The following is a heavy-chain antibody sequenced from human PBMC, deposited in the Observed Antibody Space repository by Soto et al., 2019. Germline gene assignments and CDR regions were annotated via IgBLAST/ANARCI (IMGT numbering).Heavy chain of an antibody. CDR3: ARLGEYGSGVGYDY. CDR2: INSDGSST. D-gene: IGHD3-10*01. Sequence: EVQLVESGGGLVQPGGSLRLSCAASGVIFSSYWMHWVRQAPGKGLVWVSHINSDGSSTSYADSVEGRFTISRDNAKNTLYLQMNSLRAEDTAVYYCARLGEYGSGVGYDYWGQGTLVTVSS. J-gene: IGHJ4*02. CDR1: GVIFSSYW. V-gene: IGHV3-74*01.